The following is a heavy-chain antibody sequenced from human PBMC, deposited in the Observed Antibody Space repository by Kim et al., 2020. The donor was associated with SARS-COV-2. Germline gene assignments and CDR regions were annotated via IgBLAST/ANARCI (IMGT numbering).Heavy chain of an antibody. V-gene: IGHV1-18*01. J-gene: IGHJ4*02. D-gene: IGHD1-26*01. CDR3: ARGSSVGATREGFDY. Sequence: QKLQGRVTMTTDPSTSTAYMGLRSLRSDDTAVYYCARGSSVGATREGFDYWGQGTLVTVSS.